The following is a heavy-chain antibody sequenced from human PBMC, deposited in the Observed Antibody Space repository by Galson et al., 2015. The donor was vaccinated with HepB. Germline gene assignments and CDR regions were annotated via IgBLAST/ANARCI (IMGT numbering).Heavy chain of an antibody. CDR2: INTAGDT. Sequence: SLRLSCAASGFTLSSYDMHWVRQAPGKGLEWVSTINTAGDTYYPGSVQGRFTFSREDGKNSLYLQMNSLRAGDTAVYYCARGGVAGASYYFYGMDLWGRGTLVTVSS. J-gene: IGHJ2*01. CDR3: ARGGVAGASYYFYGMDL. V-gene: IGHV3-13*04. CDR1: GFTLSSYD. D-gene: IGHD1-26*01.